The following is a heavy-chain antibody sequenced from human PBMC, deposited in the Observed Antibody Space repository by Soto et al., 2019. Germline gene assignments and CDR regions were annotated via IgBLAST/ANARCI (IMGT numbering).Heavy chain of an antibody. CDR1: GYTFTSYG. CDR3: AREGQHPLRDWYFDL. J-gene: IGHJ2*01. V-gene: IGHV1-18*01. D-gene: IGHD4-17*01. Sequence: QVQLVQSGAEVKKPGASVKVSCKASGYTFTSYGISWVRQAPGQGLERMGWISAYNGNTKYAQQLQARVTMTTDTSTRTAYMERRSLRADYTSVYDCAREGQHPLRDWYFDLWGRGTLVTVSS. CDR2: ISAYNGNT.